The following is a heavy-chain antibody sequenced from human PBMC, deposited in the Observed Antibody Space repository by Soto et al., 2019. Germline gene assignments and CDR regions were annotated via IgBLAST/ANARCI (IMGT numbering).Heavy chain of an antibody. D-gene: IGHD3-3*01. CDR3: ARWGHYDFWSGYYRFDY. V-gene: IGHV3-7*01. Sequence: EVQLVESGGGLVQPGGSLRLSCAASGFTFSSYWMSWVRQAPGKGLEWVANIKQDGSEKYYVDSVKGRFTISRDNAKNSLYLQMNSLRAEDTAVYYCARWGHYDFWSGYYRFDYWGQGTLVTVSS. J-gene: IGHJ4*02. CDR2: IKQDGSEK. CDR1: GFTFSSYW.